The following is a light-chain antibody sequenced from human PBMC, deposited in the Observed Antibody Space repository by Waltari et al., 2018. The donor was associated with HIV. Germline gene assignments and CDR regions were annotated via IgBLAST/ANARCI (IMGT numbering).Light chain of an antibody. CDR2: DCN. V-gene: IGLV2-11*01. CDR1: SSDVGGYNY. Sequence: QSALTQPRSVSGSPGQSVTVSCTGTSSDVGGYNYVSWYQQHPGKAPKLMIYDCNKRPSGVPDRFSGSKSGNTASLTISGLQAEDEADYYCCSYAGNYTLVFGGGTKLTVL. J-gene: IGLJ2*01. CDR3: CSYAGNYTLV.